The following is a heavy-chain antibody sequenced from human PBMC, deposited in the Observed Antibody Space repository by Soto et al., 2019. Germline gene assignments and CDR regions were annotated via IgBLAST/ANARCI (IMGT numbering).Heavy chain of an antibody. J-gene: IGHJ4*02. CDR1: GYTFTDFP. Sequence: QVQLVQSGAELKRPGPSVTVSCKASGYTFTDFPLHGVRQAPGQRPEWMGWINAGNVDTRYSQNFQDRVTITRDTAATTAYMDLSSLTSEDTAVYYCARDPWTSEAYAPKYYLDYWGQGTLVTVAA. CDR3: ARDPWTSEAYAPKYYLDY. CDR2: INAGNVDT. D-gene: IGHD2-2*01. V-gene: IGHV1-3*01.